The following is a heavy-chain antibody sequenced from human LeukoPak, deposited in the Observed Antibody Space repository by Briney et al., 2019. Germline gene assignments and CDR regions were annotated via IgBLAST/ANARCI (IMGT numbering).Heavy chain of an antibody. Sequence: ASVKVSCKTSGYTFTGYYMHWVRQAPGQGLEWMGWINPNSGNTGYAQKFQGRVTMTRNTSISTAYMELSSLRSEDTAVYYCARVSELLIPYWGQGTLVTVSS. V-gene: IGHV1-8*02. CDR1: GYTFTGYY. CDR3: ARVSELLIPY. CDR2: INPNSGNT. J-gene: IGHJ4*02. D-gene: IGHD1-26*01.